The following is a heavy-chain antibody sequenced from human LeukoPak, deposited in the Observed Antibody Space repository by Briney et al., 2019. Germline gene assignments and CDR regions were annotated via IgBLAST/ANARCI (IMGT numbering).Heavy chain of an antibody. CDR1: GGSISSSSYY. D-gene: IGHD3-16*02. CDR3: ARDSYDYVWGSYRYTIDY. Sequence: SETLSLTCTVSGGSISSSSYYWGWIRQPPGKGLEWIGSIYYSGSTYYNPSLKSRVTISVDTSKNQFSLKLSSVTAADTAVYYCARDSYDYVWGSYRYTIDYWGQGTLVTVSS. V-gene: IGHV4-39*07. J-gene: IGHJ4*02. CDR2: IYYSGST.